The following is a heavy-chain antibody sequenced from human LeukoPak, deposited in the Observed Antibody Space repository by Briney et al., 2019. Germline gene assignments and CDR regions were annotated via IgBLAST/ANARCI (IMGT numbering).Heavy chain of an antibody. Sequence: GGSLRLSCAASGFTFSSYGMHWVRQAPGKGLEWVAVIWYDGSNKYYADSVKGRFTISRDNSKNTLYLQMNSLRAEDTAVYYCARDQNYDSSGYYSYWGQGTLVTVSS. J-gene: IGHJ4*02. V-gene: IGHV3-33*01. CDR1: GFTFSSYG. CDR3: ARDQNYDSSGYYSY. CDR2: IWYDGSNK. D-gene: IGHD3-22*01.